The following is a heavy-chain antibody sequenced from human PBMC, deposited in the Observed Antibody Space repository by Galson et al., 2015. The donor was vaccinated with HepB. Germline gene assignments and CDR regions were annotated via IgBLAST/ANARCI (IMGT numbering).Heavy chain of an antibody. D-gene: IGHD5-12*01. CDR1: GFSFSSYS. CDR3: AREAQVDIVASLEGGNYGMDV. CDR2: ISSSSNYI. J-gene: IGHJ6*02. Sequence: SLRLSCAASGFSFSSYSMNWVRQAPGKGLEWVSSISSSSNYIYYADSVKGRFTISRDNAKNSLYLQMNSLRAEDTAVYYCAREAQVDIVASLEGGNYGMDVWGQGTTVTVSS. V-gene: IGHV3-21*01.